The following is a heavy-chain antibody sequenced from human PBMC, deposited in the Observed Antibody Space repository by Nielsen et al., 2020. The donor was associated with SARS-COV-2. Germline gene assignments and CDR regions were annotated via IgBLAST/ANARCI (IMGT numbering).Heavy chain of an antibody. V-gene: IGHV3-7*03. CDR1: GFTFSSYW. Sequence: GGSLRLSCAASGFTFSSYWMSWVRQAPGKGLEWVANIKQDGSEKYYVDSVKGRFTISRDNAKNSLYLQMNSLRAEDTALYHCARGQPETGTARDYWGQGTLVTVSS. CDR2: IKQDGSEK. D-gene: IGHD1-1*01. J-gene: IGHJ4*02. CDR3: ARGQPETGTARDY.